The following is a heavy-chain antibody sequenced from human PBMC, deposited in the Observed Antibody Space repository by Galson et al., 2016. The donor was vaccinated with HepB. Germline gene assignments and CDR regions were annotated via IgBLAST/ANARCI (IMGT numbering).Heavy chain of an antibody. V-gene: IGHV1-18*04. Sequence: SVKVSCKASGYTFSSHGISWVRQAPGQGLEWMGWISAYNSNRNYAQEFQGRVTMTTDISTSTAYMELRSLRSDDTAVYYCARGRYLGYMDVWGKGTTVIVSS. CDR1: GYTFSSHG. D-gene: IGHD3-9*01. J-gene: IGHJ6*03. CDR2: ISAYNSNR. CDR3: ARGRYLGYMDV.